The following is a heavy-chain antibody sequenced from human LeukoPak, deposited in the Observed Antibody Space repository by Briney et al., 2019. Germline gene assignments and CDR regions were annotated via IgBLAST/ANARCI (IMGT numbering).Heavy chain of an antibody. Sequence: GGSLRLSCAASGFTFTSYAMTWVRQAPGKGLEWVSAISGSGGSTYYADSVKGRFTISRDNSKNTLYLQMNSLRAEDTAVYYCATTPRDCGGDCYSYYFDYWGQGTLVTVSS. CDR2: ISGSGGST. CDR3: ATTPRDCGGDCYSYYFDY. J-gene: IGHJ4*02. CDR1: GFTFTSYA. D-gene: IGHD2-21*02. V-gene: IGHV3-23*01.